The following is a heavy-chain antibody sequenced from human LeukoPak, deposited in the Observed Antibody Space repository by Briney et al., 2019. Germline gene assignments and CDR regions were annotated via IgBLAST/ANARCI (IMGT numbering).Heavy chain of an antibody. CDR2: INPSVST. CDR1: GGSFSGYY. D-gene: IGHD3-9*01. Sequence: SETLSLTCAVYGGSFSGYYWSWIRQPPGKGLDWIGEINPSVSTNYNPSLKSRVTISVNTPKNQLSRTLRSVTAADTACDYVGRDRRAYQYYVILTGPLQSYYGMDVWGQGATVTVSS. J-gene: IGHJ6*02. CDR3: GRDRRAYQYYVILTGPLQSYYGMDV. V-gene: IGHV4-34*01.